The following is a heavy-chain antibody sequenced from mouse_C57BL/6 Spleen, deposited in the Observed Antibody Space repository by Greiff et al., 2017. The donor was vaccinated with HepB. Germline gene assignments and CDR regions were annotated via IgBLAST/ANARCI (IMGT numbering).Heavy chain of an antibody. Sequence: QVHVKQSGPGLVQPSQSLSITCTVSGFSLTSYGVHWVRQSPGKGLEWLGVIWSGGSTDYNAAFISRLSISKDNSKSQVFFKMNSLQADDTAIYYCARKRGNHEGAMDYWGQGTSVTVSS. CDR3: ARKRGNHEGAMDY. D-gene: IGHD2-1*01. CDR2: IWSGGST. CDR1: GFSLTSYG. V-gene: IGHV2-2*01. J-gene: IGHJ4*01.